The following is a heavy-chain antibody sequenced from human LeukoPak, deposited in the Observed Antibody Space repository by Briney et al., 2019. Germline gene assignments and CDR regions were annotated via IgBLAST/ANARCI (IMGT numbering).Heavy chain of an antibody. V-gene: IGHV4-30-4*01. CDR3: ARGPNYYDSRGYWLDP. CDR2: IYYSGSA. Sequence: SQTLSLTCTVSGGSISSGDYYWSWIRQPPGKVLEWIGYIYYSGSAYYNPSLKSRVTISVDTSKNQFSLKLRSVTAADTAVYYCARGPNYYDSRGYWLDPWGQGTLVTVSS. D-gene: IGHD3-22*01. CDR1: GGSISSGDYY. J-gene: IGHJ5*02.